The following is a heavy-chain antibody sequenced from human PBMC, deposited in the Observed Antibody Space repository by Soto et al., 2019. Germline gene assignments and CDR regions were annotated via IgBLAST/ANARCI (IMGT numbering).Heavy chain of an antibody. CDR2: IIPILGIA. J-gene: IGHJ6*02. CDR1: GGTFSSYT. Sequence: QVQLVQSGAEVKKPGSSVKVSCKASGGTFSSYTISWVRQAPGQGLEWMGRIIPILGIANYAQKFQGRVTITAEKSTSTAYMELSSLRSEDTAVYYCAEGRIGWLGVWGQGTTVTVSS. V-gene: IGHV1-69*02. D-gene: IGHD5-12*01. CDR3: AEGRIGWLGV.